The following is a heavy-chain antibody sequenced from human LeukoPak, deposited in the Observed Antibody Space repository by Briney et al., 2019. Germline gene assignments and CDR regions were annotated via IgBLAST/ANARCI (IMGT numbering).Heavy chain of an antibody. J-gene: IGHJ3*02. CDR1: GYTFTGYY. D-gene: IGHD1-26*01. V-gene: IGHV1-2*02. Sequence: ASVKVSCKASGYTFTGYYMHWVRQAPGQGLEWMGWINPNSGGTNYAQKFQGRVTMTRDTSISTAYMELSSLRSEDTAVYYCARSPHSGSFDAFDIWGQGTMVTVSS. CDR2: INPNSGGT. CDR3: ARSPHSGSFDAFDI.